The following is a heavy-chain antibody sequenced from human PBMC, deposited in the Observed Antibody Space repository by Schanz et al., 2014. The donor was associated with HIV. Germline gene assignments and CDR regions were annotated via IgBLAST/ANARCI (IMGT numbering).Heavy chain of an antibody. CDR1: GFTFSNFA. Sequence: QVQLVESGGGVVQPGRSLRLSCAASGFTFSNFAMHWVRQAPGKGLEWVAVISYDGSNKYYADSVKGRFTISRDNPKNTLYLQMNSLRAEDTAIYYCARSPDWAGTDAFDIWGQGTMVTVSS. CDR3: ARSPDWAGTDAFDI. D-gene: IGHD6-19*01. V-gene: IGHV3-33*05. J-gene: IGHJ3*02. CDR2: ISYDGSNK.